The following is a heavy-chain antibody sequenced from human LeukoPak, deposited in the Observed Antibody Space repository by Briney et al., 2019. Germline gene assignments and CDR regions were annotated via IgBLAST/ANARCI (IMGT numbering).Heavy chain of an antibody. CDR1: GFTFNTYW. V-gene: IGHV3-74*03. D-gene: IGHD1-26*01. Sequence: GGSLSLSCAASGFTFNTYWMYWVRQGSGKGLVWVSRISSDGSRTEYADSVEGRFTISRDNAKNTLYLQMDSLRAEDTAVYYCARGPSHSGSYFVYWGQGTLVTVSS. J-gene: IGHJ4*02. CDR2: ISSDGSRT. CDR3: ARGPSHSGSYFVY.